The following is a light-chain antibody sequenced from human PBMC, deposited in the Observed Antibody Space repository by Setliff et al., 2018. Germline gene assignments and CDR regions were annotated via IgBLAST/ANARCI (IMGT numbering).Light chain of an antibody. CDR3: LSYTSKTTHAL. V-gene: IGLV2-14*03. J-gene: IGLJ2*01. CDR1: SSDVGGYNY. CDR2: EVT. Sequence: QSALTQPAAVSGSPGQSITISCAGTSSDVGGYNYVSWYQQHPGKAPKLMIYEVTKRPSGVSDRFSGSKSGNTASLTISGFQAEDEADYYCLSYTSKTTHALFAGGTKVTVL.